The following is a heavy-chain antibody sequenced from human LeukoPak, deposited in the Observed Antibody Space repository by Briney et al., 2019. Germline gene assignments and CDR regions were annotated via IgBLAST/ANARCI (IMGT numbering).Heavy chain of an antibody. D-gene: IGHD3-3*01. Sequence: SETLSLTCTVSGGSISSYYWSWIRQPPGKGLEWIGYIYYSGSTNYNPSLKSRVTISVDTSKNQFSLKLSSVTAADAAVYYCARLSMVFGVVMGFDYWGQGTLVTASS. J-gene: IGHJ4*02. CDR2: IYYSGST. CDR3: ARLSMVFGVVMGFDY. V-gene: IGHV4-59*08. CDR1: GGSISSYY.